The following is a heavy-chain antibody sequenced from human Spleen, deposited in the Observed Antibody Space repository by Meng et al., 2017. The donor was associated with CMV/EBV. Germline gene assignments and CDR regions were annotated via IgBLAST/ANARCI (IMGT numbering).Heavy chain of an antibody. J-gene: IGHJ6*02. D-gene: IGHD6-6*01. V-gene: IGHV3-48*03. CDR2: IRSIGSTI. CDR3: AREYSNSSGYYYYGMDV. CDR1: GFTFSSYE. Sequence: GESLKISCAASGFTFSSYEMNWVRQAPGKGLEWVSYIRSIGSTIYYADSVKGQFTISRDNAKNSLYLQMNSLRAEGTAVYYCAREYSNSSGYYYYGMDVWGQGTTVTVS.